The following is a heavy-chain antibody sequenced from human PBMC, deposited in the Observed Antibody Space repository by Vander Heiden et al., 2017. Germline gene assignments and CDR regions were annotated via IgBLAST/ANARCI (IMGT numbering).Heavy chain of an antibody. J-gene: IGHJ5*02. V-gene: IGHV3-7*01. CDR2: IKQDGSEK. Sequence: EVQLVESGGGLVQPGGSLRLSCAASGFTFRSYWMGWVRQGPGKGLEWVANIKQDGSEKYYVDSVKGRCTISRDNAKNSLYRKMNSLRAEDTAVYYCARDGQGGYSYGPRWFDPWGQGNLVTVSS. D-gene: IGHD5-18*01. CDR1: GFTFRSYW. CDR3: ARDGQGGYSYGPRWFDP.